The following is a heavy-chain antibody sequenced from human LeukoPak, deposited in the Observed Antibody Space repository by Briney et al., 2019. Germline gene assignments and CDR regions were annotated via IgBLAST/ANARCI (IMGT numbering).Heavy chain of an antibody. CDR3: AELGITMIGGV. J-gene: IGHJ6*03. CDR2: ISSSGSTI. Sequence: GGSLRLSCAASGFTFSSYEMNWVRQAPGKGLEWVSYISSSGSTIYYADSVKGRFTISRDNAKNSPYLQMNSLRAEDTAVYCCAELGITMIGGVWGKGTTVTISS. CDR1: GFTFSSYE. V-gene: IGHV3-48*03. D-gene: IGHD3-10*02.